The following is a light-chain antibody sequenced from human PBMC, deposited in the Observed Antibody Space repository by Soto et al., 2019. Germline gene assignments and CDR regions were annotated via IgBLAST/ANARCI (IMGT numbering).Light chain of an antibody. CDR1: QIISTY. V-gene: IGKV1-39*01. CDR2: GAS. J-gene: IGKJ1*01. CDR3: QQKYRLPRT. Sequence: QMTQSPSSLSASVGDRVTITCRASQIISTYLNWYQHKPGKAPTVMINGASRLHTGVPSRFSGSGSGTDFTLTISSLQPEDFATYFCQQKYRLPRTFGQGTKVEIK.